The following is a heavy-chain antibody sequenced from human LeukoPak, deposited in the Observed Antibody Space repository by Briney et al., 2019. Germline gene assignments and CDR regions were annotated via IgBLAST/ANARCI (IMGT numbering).Heavy chain of an antibody. D-gene: IGHD3-22*01. J-gene: IGHJ4*02. CDR2: INPNSGGT. Sequence: ASVKVSCKASGYTFTGYFMYWVRQAPGQGLEWMGWINPNSGGTNYAQKFQGWVTMTRDTSISTAYMELSRLRSDDTAVYYCAREPPNYYDSSGYFDYWGQGTLVTVSS. CDR3: AREPPNYYDSSGYFDY. CDR1: GYTFTGYF. V-gene: IGHV1-2*04.